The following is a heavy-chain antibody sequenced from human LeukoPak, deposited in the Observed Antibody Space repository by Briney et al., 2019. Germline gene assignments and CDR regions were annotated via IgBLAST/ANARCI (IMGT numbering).Heavy chain of an antibody. Sequence: SETLSLTCTVSGGSISSYYWSWIRQPAGKGLEWIGRIYTSGSTNYNPSLKSRVTMSVDTSKNQFSLKLSSVTAADTAVYYCARGSRGTYSSSWHPLGYYYYYMDVWGKGTTVTVSS. CDR1: GGSISSYY. D-gene: IGHD6-13*01. CDR3: ARGSRGTYSSSWHPLGYYYYYMDV. J-gene: IGHJ6*03. V-gene: IGHV4-4*07. CDR2: IYTSGST.